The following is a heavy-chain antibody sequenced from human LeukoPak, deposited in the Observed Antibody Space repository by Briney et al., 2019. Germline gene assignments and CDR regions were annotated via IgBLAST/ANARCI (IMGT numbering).Heavy chain of an antibody. V-gene: IGHV4-34*01. CDR2: INHSGST. Sequence: KPSETLSLTCAVYGGSFSGYYWSWIRQPPGKGLEWIGEINHSGSTNYNPSLKSRVTISVDTSKNQFSLKLSSVTAADTAVYYCARHEAGLIFFDYWDQGTLVTVSS. J-gene: IGHJ4*02. CDR1: GGSFSGYY. D-gene: IGHD2-8*01. CDR3: ARHEAGLIFFDY.